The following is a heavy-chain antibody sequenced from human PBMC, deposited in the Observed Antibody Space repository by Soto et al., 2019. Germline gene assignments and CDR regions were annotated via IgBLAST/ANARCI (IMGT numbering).Heavy chain of an antibody. CDR1: GYTFTSYG. CDR2: ISAYNGNT. D-gene: IGHD3-16*01. J-gene: IGHJ4*02. V-gene: IGHV1-18*04. Sequence: ASVNVSCKASGYTFTSYGISWVRQAPGQGLEWMGWISAYNGNTNYAQKLQGRVTMTTDTSTSTAYMERRSLRADDTAVYYCARERITFGGVLDSWGEGKMVPVSA. CDR3: ARERITFGGVLDS.